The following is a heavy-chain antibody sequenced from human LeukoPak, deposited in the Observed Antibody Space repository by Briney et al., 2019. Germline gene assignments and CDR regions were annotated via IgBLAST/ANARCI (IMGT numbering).Heavy chain of an antibody. Sequence: PGGSLRLSCAASGLTFGSYWMTWVRQAPGKGLEWVANIKQDGSLIKYVDSVKGRFTISRDNAENSLHLQMNSLRAEDTAVYYCARDPRGTAIFDLWGQGTMVTVSS. V-gene: IGHV3-7*04. J-gene: IGHJ3*01. D-gene: IGHD1-1*01. CDR2: IKQDGSLI. CDR1: GLTFGSYW. CDR3: ARDPRGTAIFDL.